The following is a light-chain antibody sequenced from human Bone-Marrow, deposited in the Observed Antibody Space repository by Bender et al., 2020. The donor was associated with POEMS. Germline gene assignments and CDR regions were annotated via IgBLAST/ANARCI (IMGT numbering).Light chain of an antibody. CDR2: DVS. Sequence: QSALTQPASVSGSPGQSITISCTGTTSSFGNYNLVSWFQHHPGKAPKLLISDVSNRPSVISHRFSGSESGNTASLTISVLQAEDEADYYCAAWEDSLNGWVFGGGTKLTVL. CDR1: TSSFGNYNL. V-gene: IGLV2-14*02. CDR3: AAWEDSLNGWV. J-gene: IGLJ3*02.